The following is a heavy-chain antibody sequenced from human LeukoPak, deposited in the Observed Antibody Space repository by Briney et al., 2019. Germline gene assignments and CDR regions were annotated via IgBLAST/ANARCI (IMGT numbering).Heavy chain of an antibody. V-gene: IGHV4-59*01. D-gene: IGHD7-27*01. CDR3: ARETPGAGRFDY. CDR2: IYYSGGT. Sequence: SETLSLTCTVSGGSINYYYWMWIRQPPGKGLEWIGYIYYSGGTHYNPSLKSRATMLVDTSKNQFSLKLTAVTAADTAVYYCARETPGAGRFDYWGQGSLVTVSS. J-gene: IGHJ4*02. CDR1: GGSINYYY.